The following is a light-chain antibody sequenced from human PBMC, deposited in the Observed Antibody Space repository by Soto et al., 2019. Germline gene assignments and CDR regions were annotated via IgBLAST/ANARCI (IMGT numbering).Light chain of an antibody. Sequence: DIQLTQSPSFLSASVGDRVTITCRASQGISSYLAWYQQKPGKAPKLLIYAASTLQSGVPSRFSGSGSGTEFTLTISSLQPEDFATYYCQQLNSYPLTFGGWTKV. V-gene: IGKV1-9*01. J-gene: IGKJ4*01. CDR1: QGISSY. CDR2: AAS. CDR3: QQLNSYPLT.